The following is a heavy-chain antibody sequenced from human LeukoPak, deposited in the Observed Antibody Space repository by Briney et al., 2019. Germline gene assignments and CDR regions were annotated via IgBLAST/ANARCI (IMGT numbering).Heavy chain of an antibody. CDR3: ARGYSSGLHFDY. J-gene: IGHJ4*02. V-gene: IGHV3-74*01. CDR2: IKSDGSDT. Sequence: HPGGSLRLSCAASGFTLSSYWMHWVRQVPGKGLVWVSRIKSDGSDTRYADSVKGRFTISRGNAKNTLYLQMNSLRAEDTAVYYCARGYSSGLHFDYWGQGTLVTVSS. CDR1: GFTLSSYW. D-gene: IGHD6-19*01.